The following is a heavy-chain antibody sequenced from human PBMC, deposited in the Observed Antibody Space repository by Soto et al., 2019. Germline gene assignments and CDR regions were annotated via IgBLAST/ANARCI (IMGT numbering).Heavy chain of an antibody. Sequence: ASVKVSCKASGGTFSSYAISWVRQAPGQGLEWMGGIIPIFGTANYAQKFQGRVTITADESTSTAYMELSSLRSEDTAVYYCARDRSPDNDFWSGYPRMVYYGMDVWGQGTTVTVSS. CDR2: IIPIFGTA. J-gene: IGHJ6*02. V-gene: IGHV1-69*13. CDR1: GGTFSSYA. CDR3: ARDRSPDNDFWSGYPRMVYYGMDV. D-gene: IGHD3-3*01.